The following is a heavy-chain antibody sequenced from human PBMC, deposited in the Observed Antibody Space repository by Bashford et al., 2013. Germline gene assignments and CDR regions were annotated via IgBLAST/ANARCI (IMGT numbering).Heavy chain of an antibody. D-gene: IGHD2-21*01. CDR1: GFTFNSHA. CDR3: TTVWFTSEAGWVDY. Sequence: GGSLRLSCAASGFTFNSHAMHWVRQAPGKGLEWVGRIKSKTDGGTTDYAAPVKGRFTISRDDSKNTLYLQMNSLKTEDTAVYYCTTVWFTSEAGWVDYWGQGTLVTVSS. CDR2: IKSKTDGGTT. J-gene: IGHJ4*02. V-gene: IGHV3-15*01.